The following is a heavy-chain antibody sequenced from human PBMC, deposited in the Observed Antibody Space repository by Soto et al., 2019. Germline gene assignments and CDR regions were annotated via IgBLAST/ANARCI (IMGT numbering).Heavy chain of an antibody. CDR1: GFTFSNYA. V-gene: IGHV3-33*06. Sequence: SLRLSGAASGFTFSNYAMHWVRQAPGKGLEWVAVIWYDGSNKYYADSVKGRFTISRDNSKNTLYLQMNSLKAEDTAVYYCAKAGGDFWSGSLYYFDYWGQGTLVTVS. D-gene: IGHD3-3*01. J-gene: IGHJ4*02. CDR3: AKAGGDFWSGSLYYFDY. CDR2: IWYDGSNK.